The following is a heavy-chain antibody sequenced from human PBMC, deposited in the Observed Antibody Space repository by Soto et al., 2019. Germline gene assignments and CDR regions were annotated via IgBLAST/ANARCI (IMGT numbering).Heavy chain of an antibody. CDR3: ARDPIVVVTASPDDNWFDP. CDR1: GYTFTSYG. Sequence: QVQLVQSGAEVKKPGASVKVSCKASGYTFTSYGISWVRQAPGQGLEWMGWISAYNGNTNYAQKLQGRVTMTTDTSTSTVYMELRSLRSDDTAVYYCARDPIVVVTASPDDNWFDPWGQGTLVTVSS. J-gene: IGHJ5*02. CDR2: ISAYNGNT. D-gene: IGHD2-21*02. V-gene: IGHV1-18*01.